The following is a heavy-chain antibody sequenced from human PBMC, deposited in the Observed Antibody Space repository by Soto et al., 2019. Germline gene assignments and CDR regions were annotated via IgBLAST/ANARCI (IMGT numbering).Heavy chain of an antibody. CDR1: GFTVNSNY. CDR3: AKGDGFILDV. CDR2: TNTGGTT. J-gene: IGHJ6*02. V-gene: IGHV3-53*02. Sequence: EVQVLATGGGLIQPGGSLRLSCAASGFTVNSNYMSWVRQAPGEGLQWVSITNTGGTTYYADSVKGRFTVSRDNSKNTLYLQMNSLSAEDTAVYYCAKGDGFILDVWGQGTTVSVSS. D-gene: IGHD1-26*01.